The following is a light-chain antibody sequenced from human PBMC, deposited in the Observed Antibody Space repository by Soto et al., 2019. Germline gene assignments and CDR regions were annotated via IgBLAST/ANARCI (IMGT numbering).Light chain of an antibody. CDR2: AAS. V-gene: IGKV1-33*01. J-gene: IGKJ4*01. Sequence: DIPMTQSPSSLSASVGNRVTITCQASQDIRNYLNWYQQKPGKAPKLLIYAASNLETGVPSRFSGGGSGTDFTFTISSLQPEDIATYYCQQYDNLSALTFGGGTKVEIK. CDR3: QQYDNLSALT. CDR1: QDIRNY.